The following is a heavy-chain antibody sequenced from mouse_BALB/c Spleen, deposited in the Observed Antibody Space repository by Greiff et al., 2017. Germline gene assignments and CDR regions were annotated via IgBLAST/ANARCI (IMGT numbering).Heavy chain of an antibody. Sequence: DVKLVESGGGLVQPGGSLKLSCAASGFTFSSYCMYWVRQTPDKRLVLVATINSNGGSTYYPDSVKGRFTISRDNAKNPLYLQMSSLKSEDTAMYCWAGGHYGKLNYYAMDYWGQGTSVTVSA. J-gene: IGHJ4*01. V-gene: IGHV5-6-3*01. CDR1: GFTFSSYC. D-gene: IGHD2-1*01. CDR3: AGGHYGKLNYYAMDY. CDR2: INSNGGST.